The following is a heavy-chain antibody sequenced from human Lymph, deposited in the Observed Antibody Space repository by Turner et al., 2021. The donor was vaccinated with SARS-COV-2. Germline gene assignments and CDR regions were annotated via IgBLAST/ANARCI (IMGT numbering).Heavy chain of an antibody. D-gene: IGHD3-9*01. CDR1: GGSISSSSYY. V-gene: IGHV4-39*01. CDR3: ASNYDILTGYYTRNWFDP. J-gene: IGHJ5*02. CDR2: IYYSGST. Sequence: QLQLQESGPGLVKPSETLSLTCTVSGGSISSSSYYWGWIRQSPGKGLEWIGSIYYSGSTYYNPPLKSRVTISVDTSKNQFSLKLSSVTAADTAVYYCASNYDILTGYYTRNWFDPWGQGTLVTVSS.